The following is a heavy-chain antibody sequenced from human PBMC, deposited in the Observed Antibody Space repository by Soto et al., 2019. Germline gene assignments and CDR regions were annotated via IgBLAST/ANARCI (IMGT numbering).Heavy chain of an antibody. D-gene: IGHD2-2*01. J-gene: IGHJ6*03. CDR1: GFTFDDYA. Sequence: GGSLRLSCAASGFTFDDYAMHWVRQAPGKGLEWVSGISWNSGSIGYADSVKGRFTISRDNAKNSLYLQMNSLRAEDTALYYCAKDSSSTSWPYYHYYYMDVWGKGTTVTVSS. CDR2: ISWNSGSI. CDR3: AKDSSSTSWPYYHYYYMDV. V-gene: IGHV3-9*01.